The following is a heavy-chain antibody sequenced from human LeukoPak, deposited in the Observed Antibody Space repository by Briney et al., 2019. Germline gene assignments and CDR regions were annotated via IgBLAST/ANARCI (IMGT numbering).Heavy chain of an antibody. CDR2: ICPSDSGT. CDR3: ARTYSAYEYDVLDI. Sequence: GDSLKISCKGLGYSFISYWIAWLGQLPGKGLEWMGIICPSDSGTRYSPSFQAQVTISADKSISTAYLQWSSLKASDTAMYYFARTYSAYEYDVLDIWGERTMDTVS. CDR1: GYSFISYW. J-gene: IGHJ3*02. D-gene: IGHD5-12*01. V-gene: IGHV5-51*01.